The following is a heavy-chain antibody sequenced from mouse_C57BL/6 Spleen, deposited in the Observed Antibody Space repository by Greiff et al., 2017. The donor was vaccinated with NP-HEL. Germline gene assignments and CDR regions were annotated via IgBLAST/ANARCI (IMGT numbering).Heavy chain of an antibody. D-gene: IGHD1-1*01. Sequence: QVQLQQSGPELVKPGASVKISCKASGYAFSSSWMNWVKQRPGKGLEWIGRIYPGDGDTNYNGKFKGKATLTADKSSSTAYMQLSSLTSEDSAVYFCARGGYGSSPYYFDYRGQGTTLTVSS. V-gene: IGHV1-82*01. J-gene: IGHJ2*01. CDR2: IYPGDGDT. CDR1: GYAFSSSW. CDR3: ARGGYGSSPYYFDY.